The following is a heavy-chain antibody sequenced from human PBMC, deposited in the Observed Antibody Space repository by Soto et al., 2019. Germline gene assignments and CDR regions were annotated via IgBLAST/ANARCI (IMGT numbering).Heavy chain of an antibody. D-gene: IGHD6-13*01. CDR1: GGSINTNGYY. J-gene: IGHJ5*02. CDR2: IYDSGTT. Sequence: SETLSLTCTVSGGSINTNGYYWAWIRQPPGKGLEWIGSIYDSGTTYYNSSLKSRVTISLDKSKNQFSLKLSSVTAADTAVYYCARELAAAPYNWFDPWGQGTLVTVSS. CDR3: ARELAAAPYNWFDP. V-gene: IGHV4-39*07.